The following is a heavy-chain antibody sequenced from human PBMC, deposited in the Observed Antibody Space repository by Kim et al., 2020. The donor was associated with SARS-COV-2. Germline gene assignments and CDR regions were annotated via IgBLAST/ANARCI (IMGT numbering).Heavy chain of an antibody. CDR3: ARVDGPLDV. V-gene: IGHV3-21*01. J-gene: IGHJ6*02. Sequence: SPDICHAESVKGRFTISRDNAKNSLYLQMHSLRAEDTAVYYCARVDGPLDVWGQGTTVTVSS. CDR2: SPDI.